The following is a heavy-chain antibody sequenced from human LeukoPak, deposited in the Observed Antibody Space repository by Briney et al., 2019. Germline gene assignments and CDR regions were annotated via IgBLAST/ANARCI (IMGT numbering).Heavy chain of an antibody. D-gene: IGHD6-19*01. CDR3: ARDNDGGSSGWYRGDAFDI. Sequence: PGGSLRLSCAASGFTFSDYYMSWIRQAPGKGLEWVSYISSSGSTIYYADSVKGRFTISRDNAKNSLYLQMNGLRAEDTAVYYCARDNDGGSSGWYRGDAFDIWGQGTMVTVSS. J-gene: IGHJ3*02. CDR2: ISSSGSTI. CDR1: GFTFSDYY. V-gene: IGHV3-11*04.